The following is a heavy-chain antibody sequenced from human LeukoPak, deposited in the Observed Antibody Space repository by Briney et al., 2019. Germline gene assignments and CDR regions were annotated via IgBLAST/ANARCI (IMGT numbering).Heavy chain of an antibody. Sequence: GGSLRLSCAASGFTFSSYSMNWVRQAPGKGLEWVSSISSSSSYIYYADSVKGRFTISRDNAKSSLYLQMNSLRAEDTAVYYCASFGVVVAATGFDYWGQGTLVTVSS. CDR3: ASFGVVVAATGFDY. D-gene: IGHD2-15*01. J-gene: IGHJ4*02. CDR2: ISSSSSYI. CDR1: GFTFSSYS. V-gene: IGHV3-21*01.